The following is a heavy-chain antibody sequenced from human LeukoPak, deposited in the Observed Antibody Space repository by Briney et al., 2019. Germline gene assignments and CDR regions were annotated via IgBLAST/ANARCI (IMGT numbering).Heavy chain of an antibody. D-gene: IGHD3-16*01. CDR3: AREGYYAGLDV. CDR2: LGSSISYI. Sequence: PGGSLRLSCAASGFTFSSYSMKWVHQAPGKGLEWVSFLGSSISYISYADSVKGRFTISRDNARNSLYLQMNSLRAEDTAVYYCAREGYYAGLDVWGQGTTVTVSS. CDR1: GFTFSSYS. V-gene: IGHV3-21*01. J-gene: IGHJ6*02.